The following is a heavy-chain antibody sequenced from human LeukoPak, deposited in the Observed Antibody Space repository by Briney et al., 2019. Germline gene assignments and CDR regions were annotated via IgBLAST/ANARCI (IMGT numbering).Heavy chain of an antibody. Sequence: SQTLSPTCTVSGDSMTRGGYYWSWVRQHPGKGLEWVGFIYHSGTTFYNPSLESRATISVDTSQNQFSLKLTSVTAADTAVYYCARAVDYRNYFDYWGQGTLVTVSS. V-gene: IGHV4-31*03. D-gene: IGHD4-11*01. J-gene: IGHJ4*02. CDR2: IYHSGTT. CDR3: ARAVDYRNYFDY. CDR1: GDSMTRGGYY.